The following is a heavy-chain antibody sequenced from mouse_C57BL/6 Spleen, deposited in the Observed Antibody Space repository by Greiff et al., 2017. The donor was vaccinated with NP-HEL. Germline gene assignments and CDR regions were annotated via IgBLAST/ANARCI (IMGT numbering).Heavy chain of an antibody. V-gene: IGHV5-17*01. Sequence: EVKVEESGGGLVKPGGSLKLSCAASGFTFSDYGMHWVRQAPEKGLEWVAYISSGSSTIYYADTVKGRFTISRDNAKNTMFLQMTSLRSEDTAMYYCARRAVVATADNFDVWGTGTTVTVSS. D-gene: IGHD1-1*01. CDR2: ISSGSSTI. CDR1: GFTFSDYG. CDR3: ARRAVVATADNFDV. J-gene: IGHJ1*03.